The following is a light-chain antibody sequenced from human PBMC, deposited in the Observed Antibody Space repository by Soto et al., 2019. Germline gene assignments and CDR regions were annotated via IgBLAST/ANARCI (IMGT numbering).Light chain of an antibody. V-gene: IGKV3-15*01. J-gene: IGKJ1*01. Sequence: EIVMTQSPATLSVSPGERATLSCRASQSVSSNLAWYQQKPGQAPRLRIYGASTRAPGIPARFSGSGSGTEFTLTISSLQSEDFAVYYCQQYNNWRTFGQGTKVEIK. CDR2: GAS. CDR1: QSVSSN. CDR3: QQYNNWRT.